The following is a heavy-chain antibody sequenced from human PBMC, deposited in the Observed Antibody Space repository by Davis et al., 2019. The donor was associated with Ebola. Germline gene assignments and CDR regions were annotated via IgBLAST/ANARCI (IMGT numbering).Heavy chain of an antibody. CDR3: RSTVTPH. D-gene: IGHD4-17*01. CDR1: GGSSTGYH. CDR2: INHSGST. Sequence: MPSETLSLTCAVYGGSSTGYHWSWIRQPPGKGPEWIGEINHSGSTNYNPSLKSRVTISVDTSKNQFSLKLSSVTAADTAVYYCRSTVTPHWGQGTLVTVAS. V-gene: IGHV4-34*01. J-gene: IGHJ4*02.